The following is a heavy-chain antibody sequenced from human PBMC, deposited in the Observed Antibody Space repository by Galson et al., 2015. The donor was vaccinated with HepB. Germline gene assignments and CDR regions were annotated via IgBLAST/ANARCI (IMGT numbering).Heavy chain of an antibody. CDR1: GGAFTTYA. CDR3: ARHSPQQLDNWFDP. D-gene: IGHD6-13*01. V-gene: IGHV1-69*13. Sequence: SVKVPCKASGGAFTTYAIAWVRQAPGQGLEWMGGIIPIFGSANYAQKFQGKVTITADESTSTAYMELRSLTADDTAVYFCARHSPQQLDNWFDPWGQGTLVTVSS. CDR2: IIPIFGSA. J-gene: IGHJ5*02.